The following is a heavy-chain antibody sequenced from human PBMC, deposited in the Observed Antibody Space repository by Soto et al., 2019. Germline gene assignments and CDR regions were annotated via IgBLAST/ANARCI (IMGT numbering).Heavy chain of an antibody. CDR1: GGSISTSSYY. V-gene: IGHV4-39*01. CDR3: ARDYDSSGDY. D-gene: IGHD3-22*01. J-gene: IGHJ4*02. CDR2: IYYSGST. Sequence: QLQLQESGPGLVKPSEILSLTCTVSGGSISTSSYYWGWIRQPPGKGLEWIGSIYYSGSTYYNPSLKSRVTISVDTSKNQFSLKLSSVTAADTAVYYCARDYDSSGDYWGQGTLVTVSS.